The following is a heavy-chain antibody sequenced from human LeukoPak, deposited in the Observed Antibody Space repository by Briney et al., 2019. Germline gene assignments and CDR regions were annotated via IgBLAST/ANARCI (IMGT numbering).Heavy chain of an antibody. D-gene: IGHD3-10*01. CDR1: GGSISSYY. Sequence: SETLSLTCTVSGGSISSYYWSWIRQPPGKGLEWIGYIYYSGSTNYNPSLKSRVTISVDTSKNQFSLKLSSVTAADTAVYYCARVTITMVRGVPLTSLDPWGQGTLVTVSS. J-gene: IGHJ5*02. CDR2: IYYSGST. V-gene: IGHV4-59*01. CDR3: ARVTITMVRGVPLTSLDP.